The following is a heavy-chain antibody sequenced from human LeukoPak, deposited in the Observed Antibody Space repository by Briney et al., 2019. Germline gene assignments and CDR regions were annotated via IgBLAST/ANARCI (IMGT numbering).Heavy chain of an antibody. J-gene: IGHJ2*01. CDR1: GGSFSSYS. CDR2: IIEKGNA. CDR3: ARGYYPPRWYFDL. D-gene: IGHD3-10*01. Sequence: SETLSLTCALYGGSFSSYSWSWTWIRQTPEKGLEWIGEIIEKGNANYNPSLKSRVTIDLDTPKNQFSLKLTSMTAADTAMYYCARGYYPPRWYFDLWGRGTLVTVSS. V-gene: IGHV4-34*01.